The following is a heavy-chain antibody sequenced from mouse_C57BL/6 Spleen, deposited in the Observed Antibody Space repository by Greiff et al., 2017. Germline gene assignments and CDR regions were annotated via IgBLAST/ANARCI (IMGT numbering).Heavy chain of an antibody. CDR3: ASTTVVATGAMDY. V-gene: IGHV1-53*01. CDR1: GYTFTSYW. D-gene: IGHD1-1*01. Sequence: QVQLQQPGTELVKPGASVKLSCKASGYTFTSYWMPWVKQRPGQGLEWIGNINPSNGGPNYNEKFKSKATLTVDKSSSTAYMQLSSLTSEDSAVYYCASTTVVATGAMDYWGQGTSVSVS. CDR2: INPSNGGP. J-gene: IGHJ4*01.